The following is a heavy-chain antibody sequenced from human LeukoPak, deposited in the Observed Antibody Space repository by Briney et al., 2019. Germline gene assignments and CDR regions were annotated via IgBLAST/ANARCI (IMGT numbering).Heavy chain of an antibody. V-gene: IGHV3-48*01. CDR1: GFTFSSYS. J-gene: IGHJ5*02. CDR3: ARDGWFGDYNWFDP. CDR2: ISSASNTI. Sequence: GGSLRLPCAASGFTFSSYSMNWVRQAPGRGREWVSYISSASNTIYYADSVKGRFTIYRDNAKNSLYLQMNSLRAEDTAMYYCARDGWFGDYNWFDPWGQGTLVTVSS. D-gene: IGHD3-10*01.